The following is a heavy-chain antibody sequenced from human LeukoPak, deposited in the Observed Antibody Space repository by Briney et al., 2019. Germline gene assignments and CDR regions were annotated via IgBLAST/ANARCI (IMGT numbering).Heavy chain of an antibody. CDR1: GYTFTSYA. CDR3: ARESAPGIAAADGY. Sequence: ASVKVSCKASGYTFTSYAMHWVRQAPGQRLEWMGWINAGNGNTKYSQKFQGRVTITRDTSASTVYIELSSLRSEDTAVYYCARESAPGIAAADGYWGQGTLVTVSS. J-gene: IGHJ4*02. V-gene: IGHV1-3*01. D-gene: IGHD6-13*01. CDR2: INAGNGNT.